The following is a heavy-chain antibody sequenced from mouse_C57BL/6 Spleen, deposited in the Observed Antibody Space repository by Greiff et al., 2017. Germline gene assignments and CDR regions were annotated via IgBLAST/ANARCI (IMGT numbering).Heavy chain of an antibody. D-gene: IGHD1-1*01. Sequence: EVMLVESGEGLVKPGGSLKLSCAASGFTFSSYAMSWVRQTPEKRLEWVAYISSGGDYIYYADTVKGRFTISRDDARNTLYLQMSSLKSEDTAMYYCTRVYYYGSSYEGLFAYWGQGTLVTVSA. CDR1: GFTFSSYA. CDR2: ISSGGDYI. CDR3: TRVYYYGSSYEGLFAY. J-gene: IGHJ3*01. V-gene: IGHV5-9-1*02.